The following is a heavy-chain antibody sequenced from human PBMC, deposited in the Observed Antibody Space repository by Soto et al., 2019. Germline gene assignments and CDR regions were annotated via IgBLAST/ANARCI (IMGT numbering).Heavy chain of an antibody. V-gene: IGHV1-3*01. Sequence: GASVKVSCKASGYTFTSYAMHWVRQAPGQRLEWMGWINAGNGNTKYSQKFQGRVTITRDTSASTAYMELSSLRSEGTAVYYCARALLGYCSSTSCYAGSHDAFDIWGQGTMVTVSS. CDR2: INAGNGNT. D-gene: IGHD2-2*01. J-gene: IGHJ3*02. CDR1: GYTFTSYA. CDR3: ARALLGYCSSTSCYAGSHDAFDI.